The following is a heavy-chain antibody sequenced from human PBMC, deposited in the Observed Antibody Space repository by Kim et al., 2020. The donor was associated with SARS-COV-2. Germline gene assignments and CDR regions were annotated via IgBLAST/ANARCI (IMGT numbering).Heavy chain of an antibody. CDR3: ARDKGSRYFDSPWAAYGLDA. CDR2: IYPNTGGT. Sequence: ASVKVSCKASGYTFTDYYIVWLRQAPGQGLEWMGYIYPNTGGTKYAQKFQDWVTMTMDTSITTAYMEVKSLRSDDTAVYYCARDKGSRYFDSPWAAYGLDAWGQGTTVNVSS. J-gene: IGHJ6*02. V-gene: IGHV1-2*04. D-gene: IGHD3-9*01. CDR1: GYTFTDYY.